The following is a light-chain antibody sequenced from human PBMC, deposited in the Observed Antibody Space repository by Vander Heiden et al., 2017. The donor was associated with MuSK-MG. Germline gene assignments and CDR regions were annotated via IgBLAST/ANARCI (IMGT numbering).Light chain of an antibody. CDR3: QQYGSSAPLT. CDR1: QSVSSSY. Sequence: EIVLTQSPDTLSLSPGERVTLSCRASQSVSSSYLVWYQQKPGQAPRLLIYGTSSRATGIPDRFSGSGSGTDFTLTISRLEPEDFAVYYCQQYGSSAPLTFGGGTKVEIK. J-gene: IGKJ4*01. CDR2: GTS. V-gene: IGKV3-20*01.